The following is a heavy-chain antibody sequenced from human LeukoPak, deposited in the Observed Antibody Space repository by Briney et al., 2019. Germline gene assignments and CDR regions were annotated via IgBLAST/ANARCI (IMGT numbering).Heavy chain of an antibody. D-gene: IGHD3-22*01. J-gene: IGHJ3*02. V-gene: IGHV4-34*01. CDR3: ASPRNYYDSSCYDHAFDI. CDR1: GGSFSGYY. CDR2: INHSGST. Sequence: SETLSLTCAVYGGSFSGYYWRWIRQPPGKGLEWIGEINHSGSTNYNPSLKSRVTISVDTSKNQFSLKLSSVPAADTAVYYCASPRNYYDSSCYDHAFDIWGQGTMVTVSS.